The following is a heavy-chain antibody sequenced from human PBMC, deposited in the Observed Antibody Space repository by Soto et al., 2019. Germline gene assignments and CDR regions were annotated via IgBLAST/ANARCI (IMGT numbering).Heavy chain of an antibody. CDR1: GDSISSCNKY. CDR3: ARVPSPFDYYYAMDV. CDR2: VFSSGTT. J-gene: IGHJ6*02. Sequence: SETLSLTCTVSGDSISSCNKYWSWIRQPPVKGLEWIGYVFSSGTTYYNPSLKGRVSISLDASENQFSLKFASVTDADSAVYYCARVPSPFDYYYAMDVWGQGTTVTVSS. V-gene: IGHV4-30-4*01. D-gene: IGHD3-16*01.